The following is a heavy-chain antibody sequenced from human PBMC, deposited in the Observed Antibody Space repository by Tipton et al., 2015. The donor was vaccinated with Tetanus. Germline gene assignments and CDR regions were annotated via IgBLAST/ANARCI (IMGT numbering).Heavy chain of an antibody. Sequence: TLSLTCSVPGASINAGGYLWTWVRQRPGEGLEWVGNIYYTALTSYTPSLSSRVTISVDSSKNHFSLNLTSVTAADTAVYFCARGLPREPFYLDYWGQGTMVTVSS. CDR2: IYYTALT. CDR3: ARGLPREPFYLDY. J-gene: IGHJ4*02. D-gene: IGHD1-26*01. V-gene: IGHV4-31*03. CDR1: GASINAGGYL.